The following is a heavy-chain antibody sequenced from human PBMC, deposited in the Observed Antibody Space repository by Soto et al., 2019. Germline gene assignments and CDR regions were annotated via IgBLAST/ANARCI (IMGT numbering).Heavy chain of an antibody. D-gene: IGHD1-26*01. CDR2: IYYSGST. J-gene: IGHJ3*02. V-gene: IGHV4-31*03. CDR1: GGSISSGGYY. Sequence: QVQLQESGPGLVKPSQTLSLTCTVSGGSISSGGYYWSWIRQHPGKGLEWIGYIYYSGSTYYNPSLKSRVTISVDTSKNQFSLKLSYVTAADTAVYYCARDRVGATGAVAFDIWGQGTMVTVSS. CDR3: ARDRVGATGAVAFDI.